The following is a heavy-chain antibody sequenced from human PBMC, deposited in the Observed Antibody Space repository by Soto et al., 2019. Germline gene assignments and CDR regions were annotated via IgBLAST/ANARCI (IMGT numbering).Heavy chain of an antibody. CDR1: GGTFSSYA. V-gene: IGHV1-69*01. CDR3: ARGPKIAALDYYYYGMDV. D-gene: IGHD6-6*01. CDR2: IIPIFGTA. J-gene: IGHJ6*02. Sequence: QVQLVQSGAEVKKPGSSVKVSCKASGGTFSSYAISWVRQAPGQGLEWMGGIIPIFGTANYAQKFQGRVTITSDESTSTAYMELSSLRSEDTAVYYCARGPKIAALDYYYYGMDVWGQGTTVTVSS.